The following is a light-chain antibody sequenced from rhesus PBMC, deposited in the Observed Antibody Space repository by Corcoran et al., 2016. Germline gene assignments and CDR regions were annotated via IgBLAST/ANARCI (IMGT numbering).Light chain of an antibody. J-gene: IGKJ3*01. CDR2: DSS. V-gene: IGKV3-35*01. CDR1: QSVSSS. CDR3: QQYNNWPFT. Sequence: EIVLTQSPATLSLSPGERATLSCRASQSVSSSLAWYQQKPGLPPRLLIYDSSTRASGIPDRFSGSGSGTDFTLTISSLEPEDVGVYYCQQYNNWPFTFGPGTKLDIK.